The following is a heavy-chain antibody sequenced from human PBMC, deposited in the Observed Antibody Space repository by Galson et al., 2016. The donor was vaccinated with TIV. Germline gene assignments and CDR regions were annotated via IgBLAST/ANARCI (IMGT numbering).Heavy chain of an antibody. V-gene: IGHV1-2*02. CDR2: INPKSGGA. CDR3: ARDDGSTSGSDY. D-gene: IGHD3-22*01. J-gene: IGHJ4*02. CDR1: GYIFTDYY. Sequence: SVKVSCKASGYIFTDYYIHWVRQAPGQGLEWLGWINPKSGGAIFAQKFQGRVTLTSDTSISTVYMDLSWLTFDDTAVYYCARDDGSTSGSDYWGQGTLVTVSS.